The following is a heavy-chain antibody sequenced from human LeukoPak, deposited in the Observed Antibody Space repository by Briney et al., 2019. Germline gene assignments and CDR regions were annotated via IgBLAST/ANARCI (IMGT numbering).Heavy chain of an antibody. J-gene: IGHJ4*02. Sequence: ASVKVSCKASGYTFTSYGISWVRQAPGQGLEWMGWISAYNGNTNYAQKLQGRVTMTTDTSTSTAYMELRSLRSDDTAVYYCARGRTRKPAENYYGSGSLYWGQGTLVTVSS. CDR1: GYTFTSYG. V-gene: IGHV1-18*01. CDR2: ISAYNGNT. CDR3: ARGRTRKPAENYYGSGSLY. D-gene: IGHD3-10*01.